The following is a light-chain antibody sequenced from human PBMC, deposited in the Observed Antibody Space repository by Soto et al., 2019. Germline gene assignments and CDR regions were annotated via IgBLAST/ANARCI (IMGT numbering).Light chain of an antibody. CDR3: CAYAGHRTLYV. CDR2: EGS. Sequence: QSALTQPASVSGSPGQSITVSCTGTSSDIGSYNLVSWYQQHPGKAPKLIIYEGSKRPSGVSNRFSGSKSGYTAALTISGRQAEDEAGDYCCAYAGHRTLYVVGSGTKGTGL. J-gene: IGLJ1*01. CDR1: SSDIGSYNL. V-gene: IGLV2-23*01.